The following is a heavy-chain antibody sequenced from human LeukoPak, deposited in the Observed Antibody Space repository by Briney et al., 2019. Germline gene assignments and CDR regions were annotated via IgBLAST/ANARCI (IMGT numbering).Heavy chain of an antibody. J-gene: IGHJ4*02. CDR2: IYHSGST. V-gene: IGHV4-38-2*01. CDR3: ARVPFPFTIFGVVIIPAHFDY. D-gene: IGHD3-3*01. Sequence: SETLSLICAVSGYSISSGYYWGWIRQPPGKGLEWIGSIYHSGSTYYNPSLKSRVTISVDTSKNQFSLKLSSVTAADTAVYYCARVPFPFTIFGVVIIPAHFDYWGQGTLVTVSS. CDR1: GYSISSGYY.